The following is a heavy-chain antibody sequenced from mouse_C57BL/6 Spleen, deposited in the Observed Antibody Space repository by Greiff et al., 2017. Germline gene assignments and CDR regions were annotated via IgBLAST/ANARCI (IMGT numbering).Heavy chain of an antibody. CDR2: INPYNGGT. Sequence: VQLQQSGPVLVKPGASVKMSCKASGYTFTDYYMNWVKQSHGKSLEWIGVINPYNGGTSYNQKFKGKATLTVDKSSSTAYMALNSLTSEDSAVYYCAREGPTIVTTKAMDYWGQGTSVTVSA. D-gene: IGHD2-5*01. V-gene: IGHV1-19*01. CDR1: GYTFTDYY. J-gene: IGHJ4*01. CDR3: AREGPTIVTTKAMDY.